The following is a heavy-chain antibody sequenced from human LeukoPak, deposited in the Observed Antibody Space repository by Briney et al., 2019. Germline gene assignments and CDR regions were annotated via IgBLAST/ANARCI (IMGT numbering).Heavy chain of an antibody. CDR2: IYTSGST. J-gene: IGHJ4*02. D-gene: IGHD5-24*01. V-gene: IGHV4-61*02. Sequence: PSQTLSLTCTVSGGSISSGSYYWSWIRRPAGKGLEWIGRIYTSGSTNYNPSLKSRVTISVDTSKNQFSLKLSSVTAADTAVYYCAREDGYNYLLLDYWGQGTLVTVSS. CDR1: GGSISSGSYY. CDR3: AREDGYNYLLLDY.